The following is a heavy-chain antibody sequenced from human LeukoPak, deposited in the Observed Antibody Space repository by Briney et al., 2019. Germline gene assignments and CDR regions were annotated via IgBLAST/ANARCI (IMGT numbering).Heavy chain of an antibody. V-gene: IGHV4-59*12. Sequence: SETLSLTCTVSGGSISRYYWSWIRQPPGKGLEWIGYISYSGSTDYNPSLKSRVTISVDTSKNQFSLKLSSVTAADTAVYYCARASMVRGVNWFDPWGQGTLVTVSS. CDR1: GGSISRYY. J-gene: IGHJ5*02. CDR2: ISYSGST. D-gene: IGHD3-10*01. CDR3: ARASMVRGVNWFDP.